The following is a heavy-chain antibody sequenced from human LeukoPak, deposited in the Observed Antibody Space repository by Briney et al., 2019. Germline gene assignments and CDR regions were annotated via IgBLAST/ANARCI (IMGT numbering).Heavy chain of an antibody. CDR1: GNTLTELS. Sequence: ASVTVSCKVSGNTLTELSMHWVRQAPGKGLGWMGGGDPRDGETWYAQKLQGMVTITEDTATDTDYLELSRLRSEDTAIYYCATFIPRPNEYGDYLYYYYGMDVWGQGTTVTVSS. J-gene: IGHJ6*02. V-gene: IGHV1-24*01. CDR3: ATFIPRPNEYGDYLYYYYGMDV. CDR2: GDPRDGET. D-gene: IGHD4-17*01.